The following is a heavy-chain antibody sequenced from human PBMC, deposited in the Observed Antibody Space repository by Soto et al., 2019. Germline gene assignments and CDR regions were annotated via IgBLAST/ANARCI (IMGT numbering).Heavy chain of an antibody. CDR1: GDIFVNYG. V-gene: IGHV1-18*01. J-gene: IGHJ6*02. CDR2: ISPYRGNT. CDR3: SMVDNYVTPTPQDV. Sequence: QVQLVQSGDEVKKPGASVKVSCKASGDIFVNYGIAWVRQAPGQGLEWMGWISPYRGNTNYASKGHGRLTMTKDTSTSTAYMDLESLKSADTAVYYCSMVDNYVTPTPQDVLGQGTTVTVSS. D-gene: IGHD3-16*01.